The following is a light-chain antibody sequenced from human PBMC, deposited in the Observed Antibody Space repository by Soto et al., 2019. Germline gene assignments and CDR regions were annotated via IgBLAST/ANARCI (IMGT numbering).Light chain of an antibody. CDR2: AAS. V-gene: IGKV1-9*01. CDR3: QQLSSFPLT. Sequence: DIQLTQSPSFLSASVGDRVTITCRASQGISSYLAWYQQKPGKAPNLLIYAASSLQSGVPSRFSGSGSGTEFTLTISRLQPEDIATYYCQQLSSFPLTFGGGNKVEIK. J-gene: IGKJ4*01. CDR1: QGISSY.